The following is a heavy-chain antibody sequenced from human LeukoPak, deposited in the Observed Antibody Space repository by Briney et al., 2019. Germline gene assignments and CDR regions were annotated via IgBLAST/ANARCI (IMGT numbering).Heavy chain of an antibody. CDR1: GGTFSSYA. CDR2: IIPIFGTA. D-gene: IGHD4-17*01. Sequence: RASVKVSCKASGGTFSSYAISWVRQAPGQGLEWVGGIIPIFGTANYAQKFQGRVTITADESTSTAYMELSSLRSEDTAVYYCARMTTRGPAAFDIWGQGTMVTVSS. V-gene: IGHV1-69*13. J-gene: IGHJ3*02. CDR3: ARMTTRGPAAFDI.